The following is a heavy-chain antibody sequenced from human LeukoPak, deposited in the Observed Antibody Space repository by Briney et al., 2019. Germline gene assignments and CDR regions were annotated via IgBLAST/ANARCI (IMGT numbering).Heavy chain of an antibody. CDR1: GGSFSGYY. V-gene: IGHV4-34*01. J-gene: IGHJ5*02. CDR3: ARRRVSSWYYANWFDP. Sequence: SETLSLTCAVYGGSFSGYYWSWIRQPPGKGLEWIGEINHSGSTNYNPSLKSRVTISVDTSKNQFSLKLSSVTAADTAVYYCARRRVSSWYYANWFDPWGQGTLVTVSS. D-gene: IGHD6-13*01. CDR2: INHSGST.